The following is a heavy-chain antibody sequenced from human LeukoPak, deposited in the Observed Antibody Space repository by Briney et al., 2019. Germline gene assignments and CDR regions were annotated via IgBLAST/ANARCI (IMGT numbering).Heavy chain of an antibody. D-gene: IGHD3-9*01. CDR3: ARVHDTSGYYHYFDS. CDR2: ISHHGSNE. J-gene: IGHJ4*02. V-gene: IGHV3-30*14. CDR1: GFTFSTYP. Sequence: PGGSPRLSCEASGFTFSTYPMHWVRQAPDKGLEWVAMISHHGSNEYYADSVKGRFTISRDNSKNTLYLQMNNPRVEDTAIYYCARVHDTSGYYHYFDSWGQGTLVTVSS.